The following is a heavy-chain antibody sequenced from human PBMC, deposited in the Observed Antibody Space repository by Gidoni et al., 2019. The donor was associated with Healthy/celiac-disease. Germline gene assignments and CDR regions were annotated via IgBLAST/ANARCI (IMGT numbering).Heavy chain of an antibody. J-gene: IGHJ4*02. Sequence: VRQAPGKGLEWVSGISWNSGSIGYADSVKGRFTISRDNAKNSLYLQMNSLRAEDTALYYCAKDTGYYYDSSVVDYWGQGTLVTVSS. CDR2: ISWNSGSI. CDR3: AKDTGYYYDSSVVDY. D-gene: IGHD3-22*01. V-gene: IGHV3-9*01.